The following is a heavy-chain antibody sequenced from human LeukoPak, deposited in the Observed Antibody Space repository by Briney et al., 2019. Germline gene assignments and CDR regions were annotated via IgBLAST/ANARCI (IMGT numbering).Heavy chain of an antibody. V-gene: IGHV5-51*01. Sequence: PGESLKISCKGSGYSFTSYWIGWVRQMPGKGLEWMGIIYPGDSDTRYSPSFQGQVTISADKSISTAYLQWSSLKASDTAMYYCARLRAYSSGPNGAFDIWGQGTMVTVSS. J-gene: IGHJ3*02. CDR1: GYSFTSYW. CDR3: ARLRAYSSGPNGAFDI. CDR2: IYPGDSDT. D-gene: IGHD6-19*01.